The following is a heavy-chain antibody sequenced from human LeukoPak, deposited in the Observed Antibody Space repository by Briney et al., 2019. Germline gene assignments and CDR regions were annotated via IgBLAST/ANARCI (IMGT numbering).Heavy chain of an antibody. V-gene: IGHV3-23*01. Sequence: GGSLRLSCAASGLTFSTYAMSSVRHAPGKGLEWVSAITGSGGTTYYADSVKGRFTISRDNSKNTLYLQMNSLRDEDTAVYYCAKDGAGGRYSYGPDYWGQGTLVTVSS. CDR2: ITGSGGTT. J-gene: IGHJ4*02. D-gene: IGHD5-18*01. CDR3: AKDGAGGRYSYGPDY. CDR1: GLTFSTYA.